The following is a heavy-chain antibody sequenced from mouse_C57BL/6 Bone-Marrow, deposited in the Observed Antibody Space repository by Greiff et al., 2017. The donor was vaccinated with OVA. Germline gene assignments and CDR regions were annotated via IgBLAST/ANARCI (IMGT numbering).Heavy chain of an antibody. V-gene: IGHV14-4*01. J-gene: IGHJ2*01. D-gene: IGHD2-1*01. CDR3: TSYGNFDY. CDR1: GFNIKDAY. Sequence: VPLQPSGAELLRPGASVQFSCTASGFNIKDAYMHWVKQRPEQGLGGIGWIDPENGDTEDASKFQGKATITADTSSNTAYLQLSSLTSEDTAVYYCTSYGNFDYWGQGTTLTVSS. CDR2: IDPENGDT.